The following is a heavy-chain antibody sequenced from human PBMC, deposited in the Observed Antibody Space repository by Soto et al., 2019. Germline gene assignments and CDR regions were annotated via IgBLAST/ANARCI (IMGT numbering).Heavy chain of an antibody. CDR2: IYYSGST. CDR1: GGSISSSSYY. Sequence: SETLSLTCTVSGGSISSSSYYWGWIRQPPGKGLEWIGSIYYSGSTYYNPSLKSRVTISVDTSKNQFSLKLSSVTAADTAVYYCASQDPILAHSSSWYGGYYYYGMDVWGQGTTVTVSS. J-gene: IGHJ6*02. D-gene: IGHD6-13*01. CDR3: ASQDPILAHSSSWYGGYYYYGMDV. V-gene: IGHV4-39*01.